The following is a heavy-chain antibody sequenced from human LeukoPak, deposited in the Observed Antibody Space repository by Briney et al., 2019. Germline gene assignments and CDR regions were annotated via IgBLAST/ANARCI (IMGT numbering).Heavy chain of an antibody. D-gene: IGHD3-3*01. Sequence: SETLSLTCTVSGGSMGTYSWCWIRQPPGRGLEWIGFKAYSGGTNYNPSLKSRVTISVDTSKGQISLNLKSVTAADTAVYYCVRDGGEWLPDLWGQGTLVTVSS. CDR3: VRDGGEWLPDL. CDR2: KAYSGGT. J-gene: IGHJ5*02. CDR1: GGSMGTYS. V-gene: IGHV4-59*01.